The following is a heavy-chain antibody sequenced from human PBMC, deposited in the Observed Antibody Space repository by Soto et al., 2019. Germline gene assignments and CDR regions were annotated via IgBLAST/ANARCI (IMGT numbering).Heavy chain of an antibody. J-gene: IGHJ4*02. D-gene: IGHD2-2*02. V-gene: IGHV3-73*01. CDR3: TRLQEYCSSTSCYTPAIATPNWNREVAEY. Sequence: VGSLRLSCASSVFTFSGSAMHCVRHSSGKGLEWVGRIRSKANSYATAYAASVKGRFTISRDDSKNTAYLQMNSLKTEDTAVYYCTRLQEYCSSTSCYTPAIATPNWNREVAEYCGQGTLVSVS. CDR2: IRSKANSYAT. CDR1: VFTFSGSA.